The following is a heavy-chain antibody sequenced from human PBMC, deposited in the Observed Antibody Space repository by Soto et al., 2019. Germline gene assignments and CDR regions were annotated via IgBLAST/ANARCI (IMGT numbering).Heavy chain of an antibody. Sequence: QVQLQESGPGMVKPSETLSLTCTVSDGSVSSGSYYWSWIRQPPGKGLEWIGYIYYSGSTNYNPSLKSRVTISVDTSKNQFSLKLSSVTAADTAVYYCAREYYYDRRGYSNWFDPWGQGTLVTVSS. CDR1: DGSVSSGSYY. CDR3: AREYYYDRRGYSNWFDP. V-gene: IGHV4-61*01. J-gene: IGHJ5*02. CDR2: IYYSGST. D-gene: IGHD3-22*01.